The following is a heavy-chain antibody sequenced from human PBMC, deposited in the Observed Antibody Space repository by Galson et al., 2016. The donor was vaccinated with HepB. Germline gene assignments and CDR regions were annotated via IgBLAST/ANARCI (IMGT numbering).Heavy chain of an antibody. CDR3: ARGLYSGTSY. V-gene: IGHV1-18*04. Sequence: SVKVSCKASGYTFTTHGISWVRQAPGQGLEWMGWISTSSGNINPVQKFLGRLTLTADTSTRTAYMDLRSLRPDDTAVYYCARGLYSGTSYWGQGTLVTVSS. D-gene: IGHD1-26*01. CDR1: GYTFTTHG. J-gene: IGHJ4*02. CDR2: ISTSSGNI.